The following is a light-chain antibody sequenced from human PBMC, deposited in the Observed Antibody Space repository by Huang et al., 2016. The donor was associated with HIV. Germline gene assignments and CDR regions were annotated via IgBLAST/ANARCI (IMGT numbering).Light chain of an antibody. J-gene: IGKJ4*01. Sequence: EIVMTQSPATLSVSPGERATLSCRASQNIGGSLAWYQKKPGQAPRLLIYEASTRDTGIPARCSGSESGTDFTLTISSLQSEDFAVYYCQQYNDWSAVTFGGGTKVEI. CDR3: QQYNDWSAVT. V-gene: IGKV3-15*01. CDR2: EAS. CDR1: QNIGGS.